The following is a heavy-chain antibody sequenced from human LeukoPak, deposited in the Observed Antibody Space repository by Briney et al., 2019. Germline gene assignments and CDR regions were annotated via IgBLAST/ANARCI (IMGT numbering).Heavy chain of an antibody. Sequence: SETLSLTCTVSGGSLSSYYWSWIRQPAGKGLEWIGRVYTSGSTNYNPSLKSRVTMSIDTSKNQFSLEVSSVTAADTAVYYCARRTGSYYKGYYFDYWGQGTLVTVSS. V-gene: IGHV4-4*07. D-gene: IGHD3-10*01. CDR2: VYTSGST. CDR3: ARRTGSYYKGYYFDY. J-gene: IGHJ4*02. CDR1: GGSLSSYY.